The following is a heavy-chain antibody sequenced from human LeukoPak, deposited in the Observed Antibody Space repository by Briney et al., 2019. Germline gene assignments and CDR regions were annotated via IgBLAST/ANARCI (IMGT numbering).Heavy chain of an antibody. D-gene: IGHD3-10*01. J-gene: IGHJ4*02. CDR3: AKAYYGSGPSDY. V-gene: IGHV3-30*04. Sequence: GGSLRLSCAASGFTFSSYAMHWVRQAPGKRLEWVAVISYDGSNKYYADSVKGRFTISRDNSKNTLYLQMNSLRAEDTAVYYCAKAYYGSGPSDYWGQGTLVTVSS. CDR2: ISYDGSNK. CDR1: GFTFSSYA.